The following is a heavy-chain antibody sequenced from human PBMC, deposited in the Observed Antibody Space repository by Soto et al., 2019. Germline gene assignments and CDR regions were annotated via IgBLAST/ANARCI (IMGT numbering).Heavy chain of an antibody. J-gene: IGHJ4*02. CDR2: IKSDGSST. Sequence: EVQLVESGGGLVQPGGSLRLSCAASGFTFSSHWMHWVRQVPGKGLVWVSRIKSDGSSTAYADSVKGRFTISRDNAKNTMYLQMNSLRVEDSAVYYCARDRPEILNPTDHHMFDYWGQGTLVPVSS. CDR3: ARDRPEILNPTDHHMFDY. CDR1: GFTFSSHW. V-gene: IGHV3-74*01. D-gene: IGHD6-6*01.